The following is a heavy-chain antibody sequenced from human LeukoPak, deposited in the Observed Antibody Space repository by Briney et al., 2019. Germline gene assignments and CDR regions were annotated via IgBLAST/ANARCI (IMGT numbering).Heavy chain of an antibody. CDR3: TRVTYCYDNSGYFHFDS. J-gene: IGHJ4*02. CDR1: GFTFGDYA. D-gene: IGHD3-22*01. Sequence: PGGSLRLSCTTSGFTFGDYAMSWVRQAPGKGLEWASFIRRKAHGGTTEYAASVKGRFSSSRDDSKSIAYLQMNSLKTEDTAVYFRTRVTYCYDNSGYFHFDSWGQGSLVTVSS. V-gene: IGHV3-49*04. CDR2: IRRKAHGGTT.